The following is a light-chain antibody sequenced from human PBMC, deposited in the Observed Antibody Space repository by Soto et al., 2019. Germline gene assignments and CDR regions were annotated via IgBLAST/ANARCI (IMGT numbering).Light chain of an antibody. CDR2: ATS. CDR3: QHYNNWPLT. J-gene: IGKJ4*01. CDR1: QSVSSN. Sequence: EIVMTQSPATLSVSPGERASLSCRASQSVSSNLAWYQQKPGQTPRLLIYATSTRATGIPARFSGSGSGTEFTLTISRLQSEDFAVYYCQHYNNWPLTFGGGTKVEIK. V-gene: IGKV3-15*01.